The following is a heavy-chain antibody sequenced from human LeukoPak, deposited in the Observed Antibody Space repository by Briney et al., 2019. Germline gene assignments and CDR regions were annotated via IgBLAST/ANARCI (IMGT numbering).Heavy chain of an antibody. CDR3: ARSETMEYYFDY. J-gene: IGHJ4*02. Sequence: ASVKVSCKASGYTFTSYGISWVRQAPGQGLEWMGWISAYNGNTNYAQKLQGRVTMSTDTSTSTGYMELSSLRSEDTAVYYCARSETMEYYFDYWGQGTLVTVSS. V-gene: IGHV1-18*01. D-gene: IGHD3-10*01. CDR2: ISAYNGNT. CDR1: GYTFTSYG.